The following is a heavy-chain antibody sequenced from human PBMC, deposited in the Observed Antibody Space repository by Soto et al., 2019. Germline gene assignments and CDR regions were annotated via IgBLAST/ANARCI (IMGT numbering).Heavy chain of an antibody. V-gene: IGHV5-10-1*01. CDR3: ARLAPIVVVPGAIDYYYCMDV. Sequence: GESLKISCKGSGYSFTSYWISWVRQMPGKGLERMGSIDPSDSYTNYSPSCQGHVTISADKSISTAYLQWSSLKSSDTAMYYCARLAPIVVVPGAIDYYYCMDVWGQGTTVTVSS. CDR2: IDPSDSYT. CDR1: GYSFTSYW. D-gene: IGHD2-2*01. J-gene: IGHJ6*02.